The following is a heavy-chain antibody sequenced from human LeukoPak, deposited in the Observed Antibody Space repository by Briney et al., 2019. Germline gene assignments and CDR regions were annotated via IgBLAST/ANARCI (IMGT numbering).Heavy chain of an antibody. D-gene: IGHD2-2*01. J-gene: IGHJ6*03. Sequence: VASVKVSCKASGYTFTGYYMHWVRQAPGQGLEWMGWINPNSGGTNYAQKFQGRVTMTRDTSINTAYVELSRLRSDDTAVYYCARDQHCSSTSCYAIRNYYYHYYYMDVWGKGTTVTVS. CDR2: INPNSGGT. CDR3: ARDQHCSSTSCYAIRNYYYHYYYMDV. V-gene: IGHV1-2*02. CDR1: GYTFTGYY.